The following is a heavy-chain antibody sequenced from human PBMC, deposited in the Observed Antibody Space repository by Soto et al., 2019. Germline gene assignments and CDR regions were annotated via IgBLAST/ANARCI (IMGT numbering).Heavy chain of an antibody. J-gene: IGHJ4*02. Sequence: QVHLVQSGAEVKKPGSSVKVSCKASGDTFSRYGITWVRQAPGQGLEWMGGIIPMFGIVNYAQKFQGRLTIIADDSTSTVYMELSSLTFEDTAVFYCARGGHGRPVDYWGQGTLVNVSS. V-gene: IGHV1-69*01. CDR1: GDTFSRYG. CDR3: ARGGHGRPVDY. CDR2: IIPMFGIV.